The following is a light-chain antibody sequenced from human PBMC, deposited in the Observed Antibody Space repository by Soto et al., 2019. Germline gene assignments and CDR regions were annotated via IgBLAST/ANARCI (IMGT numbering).Light chain of an antibody. CDR3: AAWDDSLNGYV. CDR1: SSNIGRNT. CDR2: SNS. J-gene: IGLJ1*01. Sequence: QPVLTQPPSASGTPGQRVTISCSGSSSNIGRNTVNWYQQLPGTAPKLLIYSNSQRPSGVPDRFSGSKSGTSASLAISGLQSEDEADYYCAAWDDSLNGYVFGTGTKLTVL. V-gene: IGLV1-44*01.